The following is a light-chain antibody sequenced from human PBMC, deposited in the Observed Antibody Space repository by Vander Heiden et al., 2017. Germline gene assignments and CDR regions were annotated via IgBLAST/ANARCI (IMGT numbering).Light chain of an antibody. CDR1: QTIIYSSNNKNY. J-gene: IGKJ3*01. CDR2: WAS. CDR3: LQYYTVPHT. Sequence: DILMTQSPDSLAGSLGERATIYCKSSQTIIYSSNNKNYLAWYQQKPAQPPKLLISWASARESGVPDRFSGSGSGTDFTLTISSLQAEDVAVYYCLQYYTVPHTFGPGTKVDLK. V-gene: IGKV4-1*01.